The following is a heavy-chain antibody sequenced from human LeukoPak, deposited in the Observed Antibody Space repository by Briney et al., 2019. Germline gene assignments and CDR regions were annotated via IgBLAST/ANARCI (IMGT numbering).Heavy chain of an antibody. CDR1: GFTFSTCW. CDR2: IKQDGSEK. CDR3: ATAAAGFDY. J-gene: IGHJ4*02. Sequence: GGSLRLSCAASGFTFSTCWMSWVRQAPGKGLEWVANIKQDGSEKYYVDSVKGRFTISRDNAKDSLYLQMNSLRAEDTAVYYCATAAAGFDYWGQGTLVTVSS. D-gene: IGHD6-13*01. V-gene: IGHV3-7*01.